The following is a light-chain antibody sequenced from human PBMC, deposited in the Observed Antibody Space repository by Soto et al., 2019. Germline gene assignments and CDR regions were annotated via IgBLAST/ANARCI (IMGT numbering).Light chain of an antibody. Sequence: DIQMTQSPSTLSASIGERVTITCRASQTVSNWLAWYQQKPGKAPKLLIYDVSNLESVVPSRFSGSGSGTEFSLTISSLQPDDFASYYCHQNDSSSCTSGQGTKVE. CDR1: QTVSNW. CDR2: DVS. CDR3: HQNDSSSCT. J-gene: IGKJ1*01. V-gene: IGKV1-5*01.